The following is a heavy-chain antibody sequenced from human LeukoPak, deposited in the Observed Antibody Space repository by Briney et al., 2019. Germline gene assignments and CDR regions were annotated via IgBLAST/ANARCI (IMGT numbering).Heavy chain of an antibody. CDR3: ARMGLEYYYDSSGYFLTNFDY. D-gene: IGHD3-22*01. J-gene: IGHJ4*02. V-gene: IGHV3-66*01. Sequence: GGSLRLSCAASGFTVSSNYMSWVRQAPGKGLEWVSVISSGGSTYYADSVKGRFTISRDNSKNTLYLQMNSLRAEDTAVYYCARMGLEYYYDSSGYFLTNFDYWGQGTLVTVSS. CDR1: GFTVSSNY. CDR2: ISSGGST.